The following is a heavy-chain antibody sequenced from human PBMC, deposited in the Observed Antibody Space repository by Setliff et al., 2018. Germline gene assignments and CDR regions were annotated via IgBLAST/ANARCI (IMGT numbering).Heavy chain of an antibody. Sequence: ASVKVSCKATGYTLSRHYMHWARQAPGQGLEWMGIINPGGGSASIVQKFQGRVTMTSDTSTSTVYIEVTGLTSEDTAVYYCARVESMVRGKNILRHFDYWGQGIQVTVSS. CDR1: GYTLSRHY. J-gene: IGHJ4*02. D-gene: IGHD3-10*01. CDR2: INPGGGSA. CDR3: ARVESMVRGKNILRHFDY. V-gene: IGHV1-46*01.